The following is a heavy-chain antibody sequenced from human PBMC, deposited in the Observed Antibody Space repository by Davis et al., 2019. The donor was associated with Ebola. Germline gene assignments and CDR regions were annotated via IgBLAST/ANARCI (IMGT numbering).Heavy chain of an antibody. CDR3: ASSGVVVPAANIDYYYYGMDV. CDR2: IWYDGSNK. J-gene: IGHJ6*02. D-gene: IGHD2-2*01. Sequence: GESLKISCAASGFTFSSYVMHWVRQAPGKGLEWVAVIWYDGSNKYYADSVKARFTISRDNSKNTLYLKMNGLRAEDTAVYYCASSGVVVPAANIDYYYYGMDVWGQGTTVTVSS. V-gene: IGHV3-33*01. CDR1: GFTFSSYV.